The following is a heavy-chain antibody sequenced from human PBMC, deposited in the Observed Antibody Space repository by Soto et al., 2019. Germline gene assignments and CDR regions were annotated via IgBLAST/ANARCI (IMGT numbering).Heavy chain of an antibody. V-gene: IGHV4-34*01. Sequence: QVQLQQWGAGLLKPSETLSLTCAVYGGSFSGYYWSWIRQPPGKGLAWIGEINHSGSTNYNPTLKCRVTISVDTTKNQFSLKLSFVTAADTAVYYCARGCGTRRAARLYYERDYWGQGTLVTVSS. CDR1: GGSFSGYY. J-gene: IGHJ4*02. CDR2: INHSGST. D-gene: IGHD6-6*01. CDR3: ARGCGTRRAARLYYERDY.